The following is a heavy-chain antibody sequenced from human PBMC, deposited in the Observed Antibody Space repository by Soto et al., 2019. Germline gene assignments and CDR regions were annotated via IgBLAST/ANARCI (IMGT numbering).Heavy chain of an antibody. D-gene: IGHD6-13*01. CDR1: GFTFSTYG. J-gene: IGHJ6*02. Sequence: GGSLRLSCAASGFTFSTYGMHWVRQAPGKGLEWVAIIWDNGRDKYYVDSVKGRFTISRDNSKNALYLQMNNLRAEDTAVYFCARAEQQLDSYYYGMDVWGQGTTVTVSS. V-gene: IGHV3-33*01. CDR3: ARAEQQLDSYYYGMDV. CDR2: IWDNGRDK.